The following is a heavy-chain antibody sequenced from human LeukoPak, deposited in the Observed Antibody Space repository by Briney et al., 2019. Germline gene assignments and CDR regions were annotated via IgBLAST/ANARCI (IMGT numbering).Heavy chain of an antibody. CDR1: GGTFSSYA. V-gene: IGHV1-69*04. D-gene: IGHD6-13*01. J-gene: IGHJ6*02. CDR2: IIPNLGIA. Sequence: SVKVSCKASGGTFSSYAISWVRQAPGQGLEWMGRIIPNLGIANYAQKFQGRVTITADKSTSTAYMELSSLRSEDTAVYYCATLSSSSWYGGDYYYYGMDVWGQGTTVTVSS. CDR3: ATLSSSSWYGGDYYYYGMDV.